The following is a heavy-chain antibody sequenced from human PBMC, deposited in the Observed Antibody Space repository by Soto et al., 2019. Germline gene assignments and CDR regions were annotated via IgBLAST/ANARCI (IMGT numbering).Heavy chain of an antibody. CDR1: GFTVSSNY. J-gene: IGHJ4*02. Sequence: GGSLRLSCAASGFTVSSNYMSWVRQAPGKGLEWVSVIYSGGSTYYADSVKGRFTVSRHNIKNTLYLQMNSLRAEDTAVYYCARVYGDYGGFFEYWGQGTQVTVSS. CDR2: IYSGGST. CDR3: ARVYGDYGGFFEY. V-gene: IGHV3-53*04. D-gene: IGHD4-17*01.